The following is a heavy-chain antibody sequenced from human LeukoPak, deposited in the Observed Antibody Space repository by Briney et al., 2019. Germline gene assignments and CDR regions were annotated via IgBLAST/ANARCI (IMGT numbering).Heavy chain of an antibody. J-gene: IGHJ4*02. V-gene: IGHV4-34*01. CDR1: GFTFSSYG. CDR2: INHSGST. Sequence: GSLRLSCAASGFTFSSYGMHWIRQPPGKGLEWIGEINHSGSTNYNPSLKSRVTISVDTSKNQFSLKLSSVTAADTAVYYCARPPAYCSGGSCYPYYFDYWGQGTLVTVSS. D-gene: IGHD2-15*01. CDR3: ARPPAYCSGGSCYPYYFDY.